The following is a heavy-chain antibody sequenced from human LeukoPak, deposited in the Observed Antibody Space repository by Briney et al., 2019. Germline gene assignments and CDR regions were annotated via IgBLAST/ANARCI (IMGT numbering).Heavy chain of an antibody. Sequence: SQTLSLTCAISGDSVSSNSAAWNWIRQSPSRGLEWLGRTYYRSKWYNDYAVSVKSRITINPDTSKNQFSLQLNSVTPEDTAVYYCARGAWSSSWSGDDAFVIWGQGTMVTVSS. J-gene: IGHJ3*02. V-gene: IGHV6-1*01. CDR3: ARGAWSSSWSGDDAFVI. CDR1: GDSVSSNSAA. CDR2: TYYRSKWYN. D-gene: IGHD6-13*01.